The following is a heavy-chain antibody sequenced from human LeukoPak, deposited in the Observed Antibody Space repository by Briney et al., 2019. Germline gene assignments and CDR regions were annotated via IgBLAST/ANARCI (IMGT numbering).Heavy chain of an antibody. CDR2: IYTSGST. Sequence: SETLSLTCTVSGGSISSYYWSWIRQPAGKGLEWIGRIYTSGSTNYNPSLKSRVTISVDTSNNQFSLRLSSVTAADTAVYYCARTLQPYTSSWYFDRWGQGTLVTVSS. D-gene: IGHD6-13*01. V-gene: IGHV4-4*07. J-gene: IGHJ4*02. CDR3: ARTLQPYTSSWYFDR. CDR1: GGSISSYY.